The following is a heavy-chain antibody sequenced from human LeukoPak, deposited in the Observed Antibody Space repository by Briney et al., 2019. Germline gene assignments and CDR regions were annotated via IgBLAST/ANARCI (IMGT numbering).Heavy chain of an antibody. CDR3: AKDIVAVAGRGGKFDY. D-gene: IGHD6-19*01. CDR2: ISWNSGSI. CDR1: GFTFSSYW. V-gene: IGHV3-9*01. Sequence: GGSLRLSCAASGFTFSSYWMSWVRQAPGKGLEWVSGISWNSGSIGYADSVKGRFTISRDNAKNSLYLQMNSLRAEDTALYYCAKDIVAVAGRGGKFDYWGQGTLVTVSS. J-gene: IGHJ4*02.